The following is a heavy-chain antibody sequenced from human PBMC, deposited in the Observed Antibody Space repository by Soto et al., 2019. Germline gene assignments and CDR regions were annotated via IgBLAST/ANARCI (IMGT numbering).Heavy chain of an antibody. CDR2: INVGNGNT. J-gene: IGHJ4*02. V-gene: IGHV1-3*01. D-gene: IGHD3-22*01. CDR1: GYTFTSYT. Sequence: ASVKVSCKASGYTFTSYTIHWVRQAPGQRLEWMGYINVGNGNTKYSRKFQGRVTITRDTSASTAYMELSSLRSEDTAVYYCARDFSMVVVVTGYWGQGTLVTVSS. CDR3: ARDFSMVVVVTGY.